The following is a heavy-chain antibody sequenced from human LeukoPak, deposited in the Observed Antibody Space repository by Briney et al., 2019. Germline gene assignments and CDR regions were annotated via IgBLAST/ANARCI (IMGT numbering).Heavy chain of an antibody. Sequence: GGSLRLSCVASGLTFSSYWMHWVRQAPGKGLVWVSRINSDGSSTSYADSVKGRFTISRDNAKNTLYLQLNSLRAEDTAVYYCIRSGGDGNWGYWGQGTLVTVSS. V-gene: IGHV3-74*01. CDR2: INSDGSST. CDR1: GLTFSSYW. CDR3: IRSGGDGNWGY. D-gene: IGHD2-21*02. J-gene: IGHJ4*02.